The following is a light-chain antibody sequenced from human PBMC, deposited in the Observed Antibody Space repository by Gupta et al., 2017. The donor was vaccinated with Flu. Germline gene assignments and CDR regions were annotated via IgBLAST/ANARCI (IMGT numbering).Light chain of an antibody. CDR1: SSNIGSNT. J-gene: IGLJ3*02. CDR3: AAWDDSLNGKV. V-gene: IGLV1-44*01. CDR2: SNN. Sequence: QSVLPQPSSASGTPGQRVTIPCSGSSSNIGSNTVNWYQQLPGTAPKLLIYSNNQRPSGSPDRFSGSKSGTSASLAISGLQSEDEADYYCAAWDDSLNGKVFGVVTKLTVL.